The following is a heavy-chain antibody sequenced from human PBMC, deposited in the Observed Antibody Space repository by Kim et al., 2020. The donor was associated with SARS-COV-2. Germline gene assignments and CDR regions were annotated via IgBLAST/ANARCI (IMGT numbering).Heavy chain of an antibody. CDR2: IYGNDQK. J-gene: IGHJ6*02. CDR3: AHVSPGLYGSGG. V-gene: IGHV2-5*01. CDR1: EFSLTTGGAG. Sequence: SGPTLVHPTQTLTLTCAFSEFSLTTGGAGGAWVRQPPGKALEWLALIYGNDQKWYSPSLKSRLTITKDTSKNQVVLTLTNMDPVDAGTYYCAHVSPGLYGSGGCGQGTTFTVSS. D-gene: IGHD4-17*01.